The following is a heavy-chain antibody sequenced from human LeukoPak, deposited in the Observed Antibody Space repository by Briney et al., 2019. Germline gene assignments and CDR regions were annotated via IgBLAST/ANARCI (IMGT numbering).Heavy chain of an antibody. CDR1: GFTFSSYA. CDR3: ARESFAARWD. D-gene: IGHD6-6*01. J-gene: IGHJ4*02. Sequence: GGSLRLSCAASGFTFSSYAMHWVRQAPGKGLEWVAVISYNGSNKCYADSVKGRFTISRDNSKNTLYLQMNSLRAEDTAVYYCARESFAARWDWGQGTLVTVSS. V-gene: IGHV3-30*04. CDR2: ISYNGSNK.